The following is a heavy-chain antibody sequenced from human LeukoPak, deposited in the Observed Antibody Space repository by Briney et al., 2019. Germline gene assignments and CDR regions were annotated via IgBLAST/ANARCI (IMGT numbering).Heavy chain of an antibody. CDR1: GFTFSSYE. Sequence: GGSLRLSCAASGFTFSSYEMNWVRQAPGKGLEWVAFIRYDGNNKHYADSVKGRFTISRDNSKNTLYLQMNSLRAEDTAVYYCAVQRTLWQQVLDHWGQGTLVTVSS. J-gene: IGHJ4*02. V-gene: IGHV3-30*02. CDR2: IRYDGNNK. D-gene: IGHD6-13*01. CDR3: AVQRTLWQQVLDH.